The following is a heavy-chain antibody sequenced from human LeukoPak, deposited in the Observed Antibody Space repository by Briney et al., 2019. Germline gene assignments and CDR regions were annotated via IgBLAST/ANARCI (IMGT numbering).Heavy chain of an antibody. CDR1: GYTFTDYY. Sequence: ASVKLSCKSSGYTFTDYYMNWVRQPPGQGLEWMGWIQPNSGGIKYAQKFQGRVTMTRDTSISTAYMEMSGLTSDETAVYYCGRKSANRKTSEFDYWGQGTLVTVSS. J-gene: IGHJ4*02. CDR3: GRKSANRKTSEFDY. D-gene: IGHD1-14*01. V-gene: IGHV1-2*02. CDR2: IQPNSGGI.